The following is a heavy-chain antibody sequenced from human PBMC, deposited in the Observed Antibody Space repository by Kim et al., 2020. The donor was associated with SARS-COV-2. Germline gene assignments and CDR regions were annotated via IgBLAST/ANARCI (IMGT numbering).Heavy chain of an antibody. J-gene: IGHJ6*02. CDR2: IYPTTTT. Sequence: SETLSLTCTVSGGSISSGYYYWSWVRQPPGKGLEWIGHIYPTTTTYFNPSLKSRVMMSMDTAKNEFSLHLSSVTAADTAVYFCARDQAPYHDYWSGSYRNSYYGMDVWGPGTTVTV. CDR1: GGSISSGYYY. CDR3: ARDQAPYHDYWSGSYRNSYYGMDV. D-gene: IGHD3-3*01. V-gene: IGHV4-30-4*01.